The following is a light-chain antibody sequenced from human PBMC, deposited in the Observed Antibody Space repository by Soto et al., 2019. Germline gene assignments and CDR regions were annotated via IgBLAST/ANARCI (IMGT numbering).Light chain of an antibody. Sequence: QSVLTQPASVSGSPGQSIAISCTGTSGDVGAYDYVSWYQHHPDKAPKLMIYEVSNRPSGVSDRFSGSKSVYTATLTISGLQAVVEADYYCASHTTCDTRVCGTGTKVTVL. CDR1: SGDVGAYDY. CDR3: ASHTTCDTRV. CDR2: EVS. V-gene: IGLV2-14*01. J-gene: IGLJ1*01.